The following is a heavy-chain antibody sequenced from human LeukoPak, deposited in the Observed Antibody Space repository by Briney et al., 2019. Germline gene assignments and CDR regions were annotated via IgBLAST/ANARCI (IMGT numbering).Heavy chain of an antibody. CDR2: IRYDGSNK. J-gene: IGHJ4*02. CDR1: GFTFSSYS. V-gene: IGHV3-30*02. D-gene: IGHD3-10*01. Sequence: GGSLRLSCAASGFTFSSYSMNWVRQAPGKGLEWVAFIRYDGSNKYYADSVKGRFTISRDNSKNTLYLQMNSLRAEDTAVYYCAKDYQRAYYYGSGFDYWGQGTLVTVSS. CDR3: AKDYQRAYYYGSGFDY.